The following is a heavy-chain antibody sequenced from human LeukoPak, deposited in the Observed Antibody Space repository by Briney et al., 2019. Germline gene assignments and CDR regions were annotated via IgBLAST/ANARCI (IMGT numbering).Heavy chain of an antibody. CDR1: GGSISSSSYY. D-gene: IGHD2-15*01. CDR2: IYYSGST. J-gene: IGHJ4*02. CDR3: ARQKYCSGGSCYSDYFDY. V-gene: IGHV4-39*01. Sequence: PSETLSLTCTVSGGSISSSSYYWGWIRQPPGKGLEWIGSIYYSGSTYYNPSLKSRVTISVDTSKNQFSLKLSSVTAADTSVYYCARQKYCSGGSCYSDYFDYWGQGTLVTVSS.